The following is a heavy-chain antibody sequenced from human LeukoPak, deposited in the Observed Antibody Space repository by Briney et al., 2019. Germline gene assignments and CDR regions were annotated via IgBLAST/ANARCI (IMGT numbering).Heavy chain of an antibody. D-gene: IGHD3-9*01. CDR1: GGTFSSYA. CDR3: ATRAYYDILTGTFDP. Sequence: GASVKVSCKASGGTFSSYAISWVRQAPGQGLEWMGGIIPILGIANYAQKFQGRVTITADNSTSTAYMELSSLRSEDTAVYYCATRAYYDILTGTFDPWGQGTLVTVSS. V-gene: IGHV1-69*10. J-gene: IGHJ5*02. CDR2: IIPILGIA.